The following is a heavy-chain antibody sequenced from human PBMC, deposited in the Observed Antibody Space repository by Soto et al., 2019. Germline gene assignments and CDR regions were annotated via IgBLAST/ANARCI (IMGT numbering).Heavy chain of an antibody. D-gene: IGHD1-20*01. CDR1: GASISSGNW. CDR2: VYHSGST. V-gene: IGHV4-4*02. Sequence: SETLSLTCAVSGASISSGNWWSWVRQPPGKGLEWIGEVYHSGSTKYNPSLKSRVTMSVDKSKNQLTLNLSSVTAADTAVYYCASSNNWNWFDPWGQGTLVTVSS. CDR3: ASSNNWNWFDP. J-gene: IGHJ5*02.